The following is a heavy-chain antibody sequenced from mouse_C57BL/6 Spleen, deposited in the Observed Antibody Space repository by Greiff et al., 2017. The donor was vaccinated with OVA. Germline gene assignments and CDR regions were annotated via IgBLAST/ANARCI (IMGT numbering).Heavy chain of an antibody. CDR3: ARSRVVDY. V-gene: IGHV1-75*01. J-gene: IGHJ4*01. CDR2: IFPGGGST. CDR1: GYTFTDYY. Sequence: VQRVESGPELVKPGASVKISCKASGYTFTDYYINWVKQRPGQGLEWIGWIFPGGGSTYYNEKFKGKATLTADKSSSTAYMLLSSLTSADSAVYFCARSRVVDYWGQGTSVTVSS.